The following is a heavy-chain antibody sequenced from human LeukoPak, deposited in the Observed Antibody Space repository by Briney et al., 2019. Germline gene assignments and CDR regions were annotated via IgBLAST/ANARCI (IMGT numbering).Heavy chain of an antibody. CDR2: ISAYNGNT. CDR1: GYTFTSYG. Sequence: GASAKVSCKASGYTFTSYGISWVRQAPGQGLEWMGWISAYNGNTNYVQKLQGRVTMTTDTSTSTAYMELRSLRSDDTAVYYCARGIVVVPAATTPVAFDIWGQGTMVTVSS. D-gene: IGHD2-2*01. CDR3: ARGIVVVPAATTPVAFDI. V-gene: IGHV1-18*01. J-gene: IGHJ3*02.